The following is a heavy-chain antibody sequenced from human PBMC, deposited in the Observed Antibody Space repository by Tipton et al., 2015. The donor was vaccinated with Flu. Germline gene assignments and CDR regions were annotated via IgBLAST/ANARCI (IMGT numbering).Heavy chain of an antibody. D-gene: IGHD1-26*01. V-gene: IGHV3-7*01. CDR1: GYSISSGYY. CDR3: ASLMGSGTYSGYAFDF. Sequence: SLRLSCAVSGYSISSGYYWGWIRQPPGKGLEWVANINQDGSEKYYVDSVKGRFTISRDNAKGSLFLQMNSLTAEDTAIYYCASLMGSGTYSGYAFDFWGQGTMVTVSS. J-gene: IGHJ3*01. CDR2: INQDGSEK.